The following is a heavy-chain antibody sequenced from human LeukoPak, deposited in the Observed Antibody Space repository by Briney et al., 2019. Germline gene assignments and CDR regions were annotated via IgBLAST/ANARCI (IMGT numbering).Heavy chain of an antibody. Sequence: GGSLRLSCAASGFTFSTYWMNWVRQAPGKGLEWVSGISGSGGSTYYADSVKGRFTISRDNSKNTLYLQMNSLRAEDTAICYCAKAAIGGYYYDSSGYYFDYWGQGTLVTVSS. CDR1: GFTFSTYW. V-gene: IGHV3-23*01. CDR2: ISGSGGST. J-gene: IGHJ4*02. D-gene: IGHD3-22*01. CDR3: AKAAIGGYYYDSSGYYFDY.